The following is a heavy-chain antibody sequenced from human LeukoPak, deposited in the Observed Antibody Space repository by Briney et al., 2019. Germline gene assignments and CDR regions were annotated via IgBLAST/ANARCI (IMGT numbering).Heavy chain of an antibody. J-gene: IGHJ4*02. D-gene: IGHD1-26*01. CDR2: TYYRSKWYN. CDR3: ARVTSTIVGATDLFDY. CDR1: GDSVSSNNAA. Sequence: SQTLSLTCAISGDSVSSNNAAWNWIRQSPSRGLEWLGRTYYRSKWYNDYAVSVKSRITINPDTSKNQFSLQLNSVTPEDTAVYYCARVTSTIVGATDLFDYWGQGTLVTVSS. V-gene: IGHV6-1*01.